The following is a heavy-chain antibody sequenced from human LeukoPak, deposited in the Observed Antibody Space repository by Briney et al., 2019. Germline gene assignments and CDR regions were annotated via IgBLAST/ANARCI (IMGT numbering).Heavy chain of an antibody. CDR3: AREQCSGNSCYYY. V-gene: IGHV3-7*01. CDR2: ISQDGSEK. D-gene: IGHD2-15*01. Sequence: PGGSPSLSCAASGFSFSSFWVSGVRQAPGKGLEWGANISQDGSEKNYVDSVKGRCTISRDGAKNLLYLQMNSLRAEDAAVYYCAREQCSGNSCYYYWGQGTLVTVSS. CDR1: GFSFSSFW. J-gene: IGHJ4*02.